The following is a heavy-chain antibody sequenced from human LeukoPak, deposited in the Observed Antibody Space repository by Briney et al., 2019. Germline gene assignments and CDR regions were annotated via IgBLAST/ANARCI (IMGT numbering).Heavy chain of an antibody. CDR2: ISSSSSYI. V-gene: IGHV3-21*01. CDR1: GFTFSSYS. J-gene: IGHJ5*02. Sequence: GGSLRLSCAASGFTFSSYSMNWVRQAPGKGLEWVSSISSSSSYIYYADSVKGRFTISRDNAKNSLYLQMNSLRAEDTAVYYCARAPSGGYSYGCDWFDPWGQGTLVTVSS. D-gene: IGHD5-18*01. CDR3: ARAPSGGYSYGCDWFDP.